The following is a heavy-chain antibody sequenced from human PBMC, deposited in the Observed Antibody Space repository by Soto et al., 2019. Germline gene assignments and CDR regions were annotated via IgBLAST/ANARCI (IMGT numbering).Heavy chain of an antibody. CDR1: GGSISSSSYY. Sequence: KPSETLSLTCTVSGGSISSSSYYWGWIRQPPGKGLEWIGSIYYSGSTYYNPSLKSRVTISVDTSKNQFSLKLSSVTAADTAVYYCASSYYDFWSGYQRPTDYYYMDVWGKGTTVTVSS. V-gene: IGHV4-39*01. J-gene: IGHJ6*03. D-gene: IGHD3-3*01. CDR2: IYYSGST. CDR3: ASSYYDFWSGYQRPTDYYYMDV.